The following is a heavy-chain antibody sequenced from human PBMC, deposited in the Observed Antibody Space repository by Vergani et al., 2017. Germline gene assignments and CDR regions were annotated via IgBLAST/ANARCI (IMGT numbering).Heavy chain of an antibody. CDR1: GYTFTSYY. J-gene: IGHJ4*02. CDR3: ARALGLTPLGDRVYYFDY. CDR2: INPSGGST. Sequence: QVLLVQSGAEVKKPGASVKVSCKASGYTFTSYYMHWVRQAPGQGLEWMGIINPSGGSTSYAQKFQGRVTMTRDTSTSTVYMELSSLRSEDTAVYYCARALGLTPLGDRVYYFDYWGQGTLVTVSS. V-gene: IGHV1-46*01. D-gene: IGHD4-17*01.